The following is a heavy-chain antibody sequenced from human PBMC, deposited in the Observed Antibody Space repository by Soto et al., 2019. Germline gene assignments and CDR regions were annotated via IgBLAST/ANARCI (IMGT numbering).Heavy chain of an antibody. J-gene: IGHJ4*02. CDR3: ARDCSGGSCYLADDY. Sequence: GASVKVSCKASGYTFTSYGISWVRQAPGQGLEWMGWISPYHGNTNYAQKLQGRVTMTADTSTSTAYMELSSLRSEDTAVYYCARDCSGGSCYLADDYWGQGTLVTVSS. V-gene: IGHV1-18*01. D-gene: IGHD2-15*01. CDR1: GYTFTSYG. CDR2: ISPYHGNT.